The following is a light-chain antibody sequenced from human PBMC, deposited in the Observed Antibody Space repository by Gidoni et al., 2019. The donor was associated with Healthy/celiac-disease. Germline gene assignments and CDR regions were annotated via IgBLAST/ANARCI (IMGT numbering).Light chain of an antibody. Sequence: DIQITQSPSSLSASVGDRVTITCRASQSISSYLNWYQQKPGNAPKLLIYAASSLQSGVPSRFSGSGSGTDFTLTISSLQPEDFATYYCQQSYSTPRTFGQGTKLEIK. CDR2: AAS. J-gene: IGKJ2*01. CDR3: QQSYSTPRT. CDR1: QSISSY. V-gene: IGKV1-39*01.